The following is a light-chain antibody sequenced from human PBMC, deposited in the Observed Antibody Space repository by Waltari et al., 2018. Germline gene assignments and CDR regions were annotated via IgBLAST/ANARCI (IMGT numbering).Light chain of an antibody. Sequence: QSALTQPASVSGSPGQSITISCTGPSSDVGGYNYVSWYQQHPGKAPSLVIYDVSNRPSGISNRFSGSKSGNTASLTISGLQAEDEADYYCSSYTSSSTLVFGGGTKLTVL. V-gene: IGLV2-14*03. CDR3: SSYTSSSTLV. J-gene: IGLJ2*01. CDR2: DVS. CDR1: SSDVGGYNY.